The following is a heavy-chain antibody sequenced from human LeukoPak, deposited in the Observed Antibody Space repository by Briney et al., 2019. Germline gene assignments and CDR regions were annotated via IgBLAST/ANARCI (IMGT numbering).Heavy chain of an antibody. CDR1: GGTFISYA. CDR3: ARENYYDGSGSPSASAPVDH. J-gene: IGHJ4*02. Sequence: SVKVSCKASGGTFISYAISWVRQAPGQGLEWMGGIIPIFGTANYAQKFQGRVTITADESTSTAYMELSSLRSDDTAVYYCARENYYDGSGSPSASAPVDHWGQGTLVTVSS. D-gene: IGHD3-22*01. V-gene: IGHV1-69*13. CDR2: IIPIFGTA.